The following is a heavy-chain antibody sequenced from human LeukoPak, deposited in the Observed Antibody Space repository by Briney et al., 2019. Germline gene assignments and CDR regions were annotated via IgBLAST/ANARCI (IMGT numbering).Heavy chain of an antibody. CDR3: ARVWGGSWRLFDY. CDR2: IKQDGSER. D-gene: IGHD6-13*01. CDR1: GFTFSNYW. J-gene: IGHJ4*02. Sequence: PGGSLRPSCAASGFTFSNYWMSWVRQAPGKGLEWVANIKQDGSERYYVDSVKGRFTISRDNAKNSLYLQMNTLRAEDTAVYYCARVWGGSWRLFDYWGQGALVTVSS. V-gene: IGHV3-7*01.